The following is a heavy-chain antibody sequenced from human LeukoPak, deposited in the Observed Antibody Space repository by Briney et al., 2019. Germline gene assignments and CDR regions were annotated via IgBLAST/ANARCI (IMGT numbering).Heavy chain of an antibody. CDR1: GYTFTSYG. Sequence: ASVKVSCEASGYTFTSYGISWVRQAPGQGLEWMGWISAYNGNTNYAQKLQGRVTMTTDTSTSTAYMELRSLRSDDTAVYYCARNWAYYDILTGYGPFDYWGQGTLVTVSS. V-gene: IGHV1-18*01. D-gene: IGHD3-9*01. CDR2: ISAYNGNT. J-gene: IGHJ4*02. CDR3: ARNWAYYDILTGYGPFDY.